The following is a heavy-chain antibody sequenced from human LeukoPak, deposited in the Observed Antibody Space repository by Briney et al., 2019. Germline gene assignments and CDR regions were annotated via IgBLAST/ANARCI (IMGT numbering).Heavy chain of an antibody. CDR3: ARALKVWFGAKFDY. J-gene: IGHJ4*02. CDR1: GGSFSGYY. D-gene: IGHD3-10*01. V-gene: IGHV4-34*01. CDR2: INHSGST. Sequence: PSETLSLTCAVYGGSFSGYYWSWIRQPPGKGLEWIGEINHSGSTNYNPSLKSRVTISVDTSKNQFSLKLSSVTAADTAVYYCARALKVWFGAKFDYWGQGTLVTVSS.